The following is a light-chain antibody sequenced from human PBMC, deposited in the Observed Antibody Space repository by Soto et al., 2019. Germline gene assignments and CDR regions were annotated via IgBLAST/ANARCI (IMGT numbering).Light chain of an antibody. J-gene: IGLJ1*01. Sequence: QSALTQPASVSGSPGQSITISCTETSSDVGGYNYVSWYQQHPGKAPKLMIYDVSNRPSGVSNRFSGSKSGNMASLTISGLQAEDEADYYCSSYTSSSTLLYVFGTGTKLTVL. V-gene: IGLV2-14*01. CDR3: SSYTSSSTLLYV. CDR2: DVS. CDR1: SSDVGGYNY.